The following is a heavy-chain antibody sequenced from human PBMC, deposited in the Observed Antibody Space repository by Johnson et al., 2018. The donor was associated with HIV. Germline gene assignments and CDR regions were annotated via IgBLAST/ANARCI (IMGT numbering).Heavy chain of an antibody. CDR2: ISSDGSIP. D-gene: IGHD6-19*01. CDR3: ARDFTLGGWSGALDM. CDR1: GFTFSTYW. J-gene: IGHJ3*02. V-gene: IGHV3-74*01. Sequence: VQLVESGGGAVRPGGSLRLSCAASGFTFSTYWMHWVRQAPGKGLVWVSRISSDGSIPVYADSVKGRFTISRDNATHTVFLQMSSLRAEDTSVYYCARDFTLGGWSGALDMWGQGTMVTVSS.